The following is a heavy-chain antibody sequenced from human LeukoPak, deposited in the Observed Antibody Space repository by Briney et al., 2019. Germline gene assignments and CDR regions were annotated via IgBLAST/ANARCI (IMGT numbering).Heavy chain of an antibody. V-gene: IGHV4-4*07. J-gene: IGHJ5*02. D-gene: IGHD2-2*01. CDR1: GGSINSYY. CDR2: IYTSGST. Sequence: SETLSLTCTLSGGSINSYYWSWLRQPAAQGVEGIGRIYTSGSTNYNPSLKSRVTMSVDTSKNQFSLKLSSVTAADTAVYYCARSGCSSTSCLFDPWGQGTLVTVSS. CDR3: ARSGCSSTSCLFDP.